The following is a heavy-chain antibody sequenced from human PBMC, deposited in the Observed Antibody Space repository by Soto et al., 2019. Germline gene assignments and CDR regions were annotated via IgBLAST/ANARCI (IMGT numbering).Heavy chain of an antibody. Sequence: SVKVSCKASGYTFTSYAMHWVRQAPGQRLEWMGGIIPIFGTANYAQKFQGRVTITADKSTSTAYMELSSLRSEDTAVYYCARDPTPVGGDPRTGMDVWGQGTTVTVSS. CDR1: GYTFTSYA. CDR3: ARDPTPVGGDPRTGMDV. D-gene: IGHD2-21*02. V-gene: IGHV1-69*06. CDR2: IIPIFGTA. J-gene: IGHJ6*02.